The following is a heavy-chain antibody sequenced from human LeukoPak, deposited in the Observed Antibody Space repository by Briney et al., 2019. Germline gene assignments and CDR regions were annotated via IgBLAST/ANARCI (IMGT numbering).Heavy chain of an antibody. D-gene: IGHD3-10*01. CDR1: GYTFSSYG. CDR3: AKDFGGAGSYHCPFDY. CDR2: ICGSGGST. J-gene: IGHJ4*02. V-gene: IGHV3-23*01. Sequence: GESLRLSCAASGYTFSSYGMSWVRQAPGKGLEWLSAICGSGGSTYYAHSVKRLFTISRDNSKHTLYPQIHTLSAEETAVYYCAKDFGGAGSYHCPFDYWGQGTLVTVSS.